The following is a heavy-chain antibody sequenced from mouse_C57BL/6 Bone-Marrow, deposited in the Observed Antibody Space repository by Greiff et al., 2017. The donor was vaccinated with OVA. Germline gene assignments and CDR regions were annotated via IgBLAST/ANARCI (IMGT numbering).Heavy chain of an antibody. CDR1: GYTFTSYW. D-gene: IGHD2-5*01. J-gene: IGHJ3*01. CDR3: ARDDSNYEGFAY. Sequence: RQQPGAELVRPGASVKLSCKASGYTFTSYWMHWVKQRPGQGLEWIGEIDPSDSYTNYNQKFKGKSTLTVDKSSSTAYMQLSSLTSEDSAVYYCARDDSNYEGFAYWGQGTLVTVSA. CDR2: IDPSDSYT. V-gene: IGHV1-69*01.